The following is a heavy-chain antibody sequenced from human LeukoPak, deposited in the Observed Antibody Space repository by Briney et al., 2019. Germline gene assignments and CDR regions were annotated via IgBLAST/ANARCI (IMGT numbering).Heavy chain of an antibody. Sequence: GGSLRLSCAASGIAFSNHWMHWVRQAPGKGLEWVSWINNDGSYAVYADSVRARFTISRDNAKNTLYLQMNSLRPEDTAMYYCARDVIMGDDQGWFDPWGQGTLVTVCS. V-gene: IGHV3-74*01. J-gene: IGHJ5*02. CDR1: GIAFSNHW. CDR3: ARDVIMGDDQGWFDP. CDR2: INNDGSYA. D-gene: IGHD3-16*01.